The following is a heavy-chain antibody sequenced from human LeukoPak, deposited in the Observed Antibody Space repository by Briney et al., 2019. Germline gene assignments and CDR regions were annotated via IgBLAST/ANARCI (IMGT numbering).Heavy chain of an antibody. CDR2: INPNDGDT. CDR3: ARANFLYCSSTTCLFDY. D-gene: IGHD2-2*01. J-gene: IGHJ4*02. Sequence: ASVKVSCKASGYTFTDYFMHWVRQAPGQGFEWMGWINPNDGDTNYAQKFQGRVTMTRDTSISTAHMEVSRLRSDDTAVYYCARANFLYCSSTTCLFDYWGQGTLVTVSS. CDR1: GYTFTDYF. V-gene: IGHV1-2*02.